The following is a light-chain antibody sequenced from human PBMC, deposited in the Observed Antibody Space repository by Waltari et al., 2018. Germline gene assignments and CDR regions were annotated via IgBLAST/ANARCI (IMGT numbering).Light chain of an antibody. CDR3: QQRNSYPFT. J-gene: IGKJ4*01. Sequence: DIQMTQSPSSLSASVGDKVTITCRASQGINNALAWYQQKPGKAPNLLIYPTPNLQSGVPSRFSGSGSGADFTLTISSLQPEDFAVYYCQQRNSYPFTFGGGTKVEIK. V-gene: IGKV1-17*01. CDR2: PTP. CDR1: QGINNA.